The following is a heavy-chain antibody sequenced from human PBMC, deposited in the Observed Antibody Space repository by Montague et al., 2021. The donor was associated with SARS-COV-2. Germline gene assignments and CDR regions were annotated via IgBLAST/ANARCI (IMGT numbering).Heavy chain of an antibody. Sequence: SETLSLTCSVSGYSISSGYYWGWIRQPPGKGLEWIGNIYHSGGTYYSPSLKSPVTVSVDTSKNQFSLRLSSVTAADTAVYYCARWYYGSGSYPHWGQGTLVTVSS. J-gene: IGHJ4*02. CDR1: GYSISSGYY. D-gene: IGHD3-10*01. V-gene: IGHV4-38-2*01. CDR2: IYHSGGT. CDR3: ARWYYGSGSYPH.